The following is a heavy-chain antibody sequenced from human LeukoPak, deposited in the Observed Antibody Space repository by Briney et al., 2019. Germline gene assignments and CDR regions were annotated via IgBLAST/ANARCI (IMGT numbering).Heavy chain of an antibody. CDR3: TRDQMNY. Sequence: GGSLRLSCTASEFTVSRNYMLWVRQAPGKGLEWVSLIFSDGDAHYADSVKGRFTISRDTSKNTVSLQMNSLRVEDTAMYYCTRDQMNYWGQGTLVTVSS. CDR2: IFSDGDA. V-gene: IGHV3-53*01. J-gene: IGHJ4*02. CDR1: EFTVSRNY. D-gene: IGHD5-24*01.